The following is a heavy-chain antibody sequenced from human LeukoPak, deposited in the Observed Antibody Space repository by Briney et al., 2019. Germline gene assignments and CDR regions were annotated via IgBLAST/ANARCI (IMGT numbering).Heavy chain of an antibody. J-gene: IGHJ5*02. V-gene: IGHV1-18*01. Sequence: ASVKVSCKSSGYTFTSYGISWVRQAPGQGLEWMGWISCYDGETKYAQKFQGRVTMTTDTSTSTAYMELRSLRSDDTAVFYCAKDPSNSFGRMTWFDPWGQGTLVTVSS. CDR2: ISCYDGET. D-gene: IGHD2/OR15-2a*01. CDR3: AKDPSNSFGRMTWFDP. CDR1: GYTFTSYG.